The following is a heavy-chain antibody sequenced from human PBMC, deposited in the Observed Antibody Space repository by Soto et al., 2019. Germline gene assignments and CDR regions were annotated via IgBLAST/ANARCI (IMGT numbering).Heavy chain of an antibody. CDR1: GFTFSSYD. CDR2: IGTAGDT. J-gene: IGHJ4*02. CDR3: ERKIFGDYYFDY. V-gene: IGHV3-13*01. D-gene: IGHD2-21*02. Sequence: GGSLRLSCAASGFTFSSYDMHWVRQATGKGLEWVSAIGTAGDTYYPGSVKGRFTISRENAKNSLYLQMNSLRAGDTAVYYCERKIFGDYYFDYWGQGTLVTVSS.